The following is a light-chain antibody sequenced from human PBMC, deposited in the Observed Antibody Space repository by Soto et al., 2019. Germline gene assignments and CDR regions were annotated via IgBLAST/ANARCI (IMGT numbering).Light chain of an antibody. Sequence: EIVLTQSPGTLSLSPGERATLSCRASQSVSSRFLAWYQQKPGQAPRLLMYGASSRATGIPDRFSGTGSGTDFTLTISRLEPEDFAVYYCQQYNNWPLFTFGPGTKVDIK. J-gene: IGKJ3*01. CDR2: GAS. V-gene: IGKV3-20*01. CDR3: QQYNNWPLFT. CDR1: QSVSSRF.